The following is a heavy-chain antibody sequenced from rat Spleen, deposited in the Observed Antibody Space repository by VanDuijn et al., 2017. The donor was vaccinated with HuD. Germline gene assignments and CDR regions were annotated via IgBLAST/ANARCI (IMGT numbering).Heavy chain of an antibody. J-gene: IGHJ1*01. Sequence: EVQLQESGPGLVKPSQSISLTCSVTGYSITSNYWGWIRKFPGNEMEWIGHISYSGSSNYNPSLKSRISFSRDTSRNQFFLQLNSVTTEDTATYYCASITSYWYFDLWGPGTMVTVSS. CDR2: ISYSGSS. CDR1: GYSITSNY. CDR3: ASITSYWYFDL. V-gene: IGHV3-1*01. D-gene: IGHD1-10*01.